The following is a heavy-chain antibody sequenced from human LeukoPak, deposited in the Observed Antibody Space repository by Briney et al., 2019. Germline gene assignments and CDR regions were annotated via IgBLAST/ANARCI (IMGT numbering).Heavy chain of an antibody. CDR2: ISYDGSNK. D-gene: IGHD2-2*01. CDR1: GFTFSSYA. J-gene: IGHJ5*02. Sequence: GGSLRLSCAASGFTFSSYAMHWVRQAPGKGLEWVAVISYDGSNKYYADSVKGRFTISRDNSKNTLYLQMNSLRAEDTAVYYCARGRRYCSSTSCYFWFDPWGQGTLVTVSS. V-gene: IGHV3-30-3*01. CDR3: ARGRRYCSSTSCYFWFDP.